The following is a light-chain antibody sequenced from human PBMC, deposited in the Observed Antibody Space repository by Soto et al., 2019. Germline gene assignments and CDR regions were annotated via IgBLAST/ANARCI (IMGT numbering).Light chain of an antibody. CDR2: GAS. Sequence: EIVMTQSPATLSVSPGERATLSCRASQSVSSNLAWYQQKPGQAPRLLIYGASIRATGIPARFSGSGPGTEFTLTISSLQSEDFAVYYCQQYNNWPPFTFGPGTKVDIK. CDR3: QQYNNWPPFT. V-gene: IGKV3D-15*01. CDR1: QSVSSN. J-gene: IGKJ3*01.